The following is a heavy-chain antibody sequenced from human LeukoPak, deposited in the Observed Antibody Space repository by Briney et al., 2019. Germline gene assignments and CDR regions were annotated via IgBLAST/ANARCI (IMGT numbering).Heavy chain of an antibody. V-gene: IGHV4-30-4*01. CDR1: GGSISSGDYY. CDR2: IYYSGST. D-gene: IGHD5/OR15-5a*01. Sequence: SETLSLTCTVSGGSISSGDYYWSWIRQPPGKGLEWIGYIYYSGSTYYNPSLKSRVTISVDTSKNQFSLKLSSVTAADTAVYYCARGLSRVWFDPWGQGTLVTVPS. J-gene: IGHJ5*02. CDR3: ARGLSRVWFDP.